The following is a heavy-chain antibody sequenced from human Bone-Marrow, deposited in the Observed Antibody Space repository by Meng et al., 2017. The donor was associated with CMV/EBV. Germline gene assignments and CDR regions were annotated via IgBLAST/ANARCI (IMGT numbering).Heavy chain of an antibody. CDR3: ARALRFDY. J-gene: IGHJ4*02. CDR2: ISSSSSYI. Sequence: GESLKISCAASGFTLSDAWVSWVRQAPGKGLEWVSSISSSSSYIYYADSVKGRFTISRDNAKNSLYLQMNSLRAEDTAVYYCARALRFDYWGQGTLVTVSS. CDR1: GFTLSDAW. V-gene: IGHV3-21*01.